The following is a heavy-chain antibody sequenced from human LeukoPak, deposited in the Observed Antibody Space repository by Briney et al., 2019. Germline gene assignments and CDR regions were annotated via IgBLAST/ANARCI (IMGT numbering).Heavy chain of an antibody. D-gene: IGHD3-16*01. J-gene: IGHJ6*01. CDR3: ARDIRGMLLGFPYPVRGMGV. CDR1: GYDFTSYG. CDR2: ISTFNDNT. V-gene: IGHV1-18*01. Sequence: ASVTVSCTASGYDFTSYGISWVRQAPGHGREWMGWISTFNDNTNYAQKSHGRVTLTTDRSTTTAYMEMRRLESDDATVFYCARDIRGMLLGFPYPVRGMGVWGQGTTVTVSS.